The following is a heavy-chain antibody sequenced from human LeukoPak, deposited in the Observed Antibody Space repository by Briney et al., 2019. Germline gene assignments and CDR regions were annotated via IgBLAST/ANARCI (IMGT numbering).Heavy chain of an antibody. CDR3: ARMRRITMIVVVSAPMDV. CDR2: IYPRDGST. D-gene: IGHD3-22*01. Sequence: GASVKVSCKASGYTFTSNYIHWVRQAPGQGLEWMGMIYPRDGSTSYAQKLQGRVTMTTDTSTSTAYMELRSLRSDDTAVYYCARMRRITMIVVVSAPMDVWGQGTTVTVSS. CDR1: GYTFTSNY. J-gene: IGHJ6*02. V-gene: IGHV1-46*01.